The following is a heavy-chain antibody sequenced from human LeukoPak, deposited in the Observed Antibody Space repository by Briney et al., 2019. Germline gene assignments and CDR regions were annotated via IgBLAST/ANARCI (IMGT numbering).Heavy chain of an antibody. J-gene: IGHJ6*03. CDR2: VYYSGST. D-gene: IGHD3-22*01. Sequence: SETLSLTCAVSGGSISSSNWWSWVRQPPGKGLEWIGYVYYSGSTNYNPSLKSRVTISVDTSKNQFSLKLSSVTAADTAVYYCARNYYDSSGYYGARYYYYYYMDVWGKGTTVTVSS. V-gene: IGHV4-4*02. CDR3: ARNYYDSSGYYGARYYYYYYMDV. CDR1: GGSISSSNW.